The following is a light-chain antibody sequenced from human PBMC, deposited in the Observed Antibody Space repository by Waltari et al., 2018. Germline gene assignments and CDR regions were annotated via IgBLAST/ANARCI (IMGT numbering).Light chain of an antibody. CDR2: ADS. CDR3: QQSVSPPLT. Sequence: IQMTQSPSSLSASVGDRVTITCRASQSISSYLNWYQQKEGEAPKLLIYADSTLQSGVPSRFRGSSSGSATEFTLTVSSLQPEDFATYYCQQSVSPPLTFGGGTKVE. J-gene: IGKJ4*01. CDR1: QSISSY. V-gene: IGKV1-39*01.